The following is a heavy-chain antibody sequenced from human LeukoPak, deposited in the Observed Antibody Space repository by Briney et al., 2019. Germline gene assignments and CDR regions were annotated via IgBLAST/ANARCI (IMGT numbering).Heavy chain of an antibody. CDR3: ARGSDY. Sequence: GGSLRLSCAASGFTFSYYWMSWVRQAPGKGLEWVANIKQDGTDKYYVDSVRGRFTISRDNSKNTLYLQMGSLRAEDMAVYYCARGSDYWGQGTLVTVSS. J-gene: IGHJ4*02. CDR1: GFTFSYYW. V-gene: IGHV3-7*01. CDR2: IKQDGTDK.